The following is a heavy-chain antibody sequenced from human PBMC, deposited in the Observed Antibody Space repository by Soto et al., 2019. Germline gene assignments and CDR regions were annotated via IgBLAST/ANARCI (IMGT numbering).Heavy chain of an antibody. J-gene: IGHJ5*02. CDR1: GGSISSGGYS. V-gene: IGHV4-30-2*01. Sequence: PSETLSLTCAVSGGSISSGGYSWSWIRQPPGKGLEWIGYIYHSGSTYYNPSLKSRVTISVDRSKNQFSLKLSSVTAADTDVYYCARGRDYYDSSGYWKWFDPWGQGTMVTVSS. D-gene: IGHD3-22*01. CDR3: ARGRDYYDSSGYWKWFDP. CDR2: IYHSGST.